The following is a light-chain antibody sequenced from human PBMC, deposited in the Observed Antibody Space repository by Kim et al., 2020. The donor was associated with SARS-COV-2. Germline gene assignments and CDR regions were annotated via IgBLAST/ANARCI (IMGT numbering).Light chain of an antibody. Sequence: ALGQTVRITCQGDRLRSYDASWYQQKPGQAPVLVIYGKNNRPSGIPDRLSGSSSGNTASLTITGAQAEDEADYYCNSRDSSGNHWVFGGGTQLTVL. J-gene: IGLJ3*02. CDR3: NSRDSSGNHWV. V-gene: IGLV3-19*01. CDR1: RLRSYD. CDR2: GKN.